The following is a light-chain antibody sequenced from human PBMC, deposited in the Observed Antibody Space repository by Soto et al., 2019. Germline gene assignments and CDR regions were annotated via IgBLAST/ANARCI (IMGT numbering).Light chain of an antibody. V-gene: IGLV2-23*01. CDR2: EGS. Sequence: QAASVSGSPGQSITISCTGTSSDVGTYNLVSWYQQHPGKAPKVMIYEGSKRPSGVSNRFSGSKSGNTASLTISGLQAEDEADYYCCSYAGSSSYVFGTGTKLTVL. J-gene: IGLJ1*01. CDR1: SSDVGTYNL. CDR3: CSYAGSSSYV.